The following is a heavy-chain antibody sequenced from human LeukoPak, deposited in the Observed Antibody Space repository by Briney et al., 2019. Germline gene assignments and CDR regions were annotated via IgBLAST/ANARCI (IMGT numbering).Heavy chain of an antibody. CDR2: VNGDGTST. CDR1: GFTFSNHW. J-gene: IGHJ3*02. V-gene: IGHV3-74*01. Sequence: GGSLRLSCAASGFTFSNHWLHWVRQAPGKGLVWVSRVNGDGTSTIYADSVKGRFTISRDNAKSTVYLQMNSLRAEDTAVYYCARTGSGGDLDIWGQGTMVTVSS. D-gene: IGHD2-15*01. CDR3: ARTGSGGDLDI.